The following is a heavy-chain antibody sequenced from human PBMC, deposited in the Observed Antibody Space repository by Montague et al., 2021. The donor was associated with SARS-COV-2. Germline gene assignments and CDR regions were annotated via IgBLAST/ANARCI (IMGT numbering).Heavy chain of an antibody. Sequence: SETLSLTCAVYGGSFSGYDWTWIRQSPGKGLEWIGEINQSGSTKYKPSLKSRVTISVDTSKNQFSLKLSSVTAADTAVYYCARGITVTNLFYYYYGMDVWGQGTTVTVSS. CDR2: INQSGST. V-gene: IGHV4-34*01. CDR1: GGSFSGYD. J-gene: IGHJ6*02. CDR3: ARGITVTNLFYYYYGMDV. D-gene: IGHD4-11*01.